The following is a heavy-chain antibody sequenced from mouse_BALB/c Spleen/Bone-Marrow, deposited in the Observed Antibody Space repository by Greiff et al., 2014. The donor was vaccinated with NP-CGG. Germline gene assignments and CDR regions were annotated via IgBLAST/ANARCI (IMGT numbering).Heavy chain of an antibody. D-gene: IGHD1-1*01. CDR1: GFNIKDTY. V-gene: IGHV14-3*02. J-gene: IGHJ3*01. CDR2: IDPANGNT. CDR3: AAYYYGSSQFAY. Sequence: VQLTQSGAELVKPGASVKLSCTASGFNIKDTYMHWVKQRPEQGLEWIGRIDPANGNTKYDPKFQGKATITADTSSNTAYLQLSSLTSEDTAVYDCAAYYYGSSQFAYWGQGTLVTVSA.